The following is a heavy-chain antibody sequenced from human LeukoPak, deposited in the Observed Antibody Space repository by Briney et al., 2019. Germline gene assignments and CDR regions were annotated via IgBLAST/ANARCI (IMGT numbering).Heavy chain of an antibody. CDR1: GGSVSSGSYY. V-gene: IGHV4-61*01. CDR2: IYYSGST. J-gene: IGHJ4*02. Sequence: SETLSLTCTVSGGSVSSGSYYWSWIRQPPGKGLEWIGYIYYSGSTNYNPSLKSRVTISVDTSKNQFSLKLSSVTAADTAVYYCARADSGWYSLGYWGQGTLVTVSS. D-gene: IGHD6-19*01. CDR3: ARADSGWYSLGY.